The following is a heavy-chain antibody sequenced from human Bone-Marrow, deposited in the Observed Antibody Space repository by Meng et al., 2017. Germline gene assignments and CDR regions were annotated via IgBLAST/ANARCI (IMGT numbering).Heavy chain of an antibody. D-gene: IGHD6-6*01. CDR2: INPNRGGT. CDR1: GYTFTGYY. CDR3: ARDAANILVHDYYYYGMDV. J-gene: IGHJ6*02. V-gene: IGHV1-2*06. Sequence: ASVKVSCKASGYTFTGYYMHWGRQAPGQGLEGRGRINPNRGGTNYAQKFQGRVTMTRDTSISTAYMGLSRLRADDTAGYYCARDAANILVHDYYYYGMDVWGQGTTVTVSS.